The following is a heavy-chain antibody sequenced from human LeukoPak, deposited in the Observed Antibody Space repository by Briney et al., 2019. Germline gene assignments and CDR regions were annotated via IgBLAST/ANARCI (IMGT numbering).Heavy chain of an antibody. D-gene: IGHD3-9*01. CDR2: ISSSSSYI. CDR1: GFTVSSNY. J-gene: IGHJ3*02. Sequence: SGGSLRLSCAASGFTVSSNYMSWVRQAPGKGLEWVSSISSSSSYIYYADSVKGRSTISRDNAKNSLYLQMNSLRAEDTAVYYCARDQDILTGYYDAFDIWGQGTMVTVSS. CDR3: ARDQDILTGYYDAFDI. V-gene: IGHV3-21*01.